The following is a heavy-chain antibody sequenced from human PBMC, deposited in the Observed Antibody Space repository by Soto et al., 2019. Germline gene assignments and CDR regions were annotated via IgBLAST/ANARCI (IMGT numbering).Heavy chain of an antibody. CDR3: ATYSIEDIVVVPAARDAFDI. CDR1: GYTLTELS. CDR2: FDPEDGET. J-gene: IGHJ3*02. Sequence: GASVKVSCKVSGYTLTELSMHWVRQAPGKGLEWMGGFDPEDGETIYAQKFQGRVTTTEDRSTDTAYMELSSLRSEDTAVYYCATYSIEDIVVVPAARDAFDIWGQGTMVTVSS. V-gene: IGHV1-24*01. D-gene: IGHD2-2*01.